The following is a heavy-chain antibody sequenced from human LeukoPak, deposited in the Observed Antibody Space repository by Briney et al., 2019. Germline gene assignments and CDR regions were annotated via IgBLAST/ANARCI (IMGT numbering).Heavy chain of an antibody. CDR1: GGSFSGYY. V-gene: IGHV4-34*01. D-gene: IGHD4-17*01. Sequence: SETLSLTCAVYGGSFSGYYWSWIRQPPGKGLEWIGEMNHSGSTNYNPSLKSRVTISVDTSKNQFSLKLSSVTAADTAVYYCARGNYGDPNYYYYYYMDVWGKGTTVTVSS. CDR3: ARGNYGDPNYYYYYYMDV. J-gene: IGHJ6*03. CDR2: MNHSGST.